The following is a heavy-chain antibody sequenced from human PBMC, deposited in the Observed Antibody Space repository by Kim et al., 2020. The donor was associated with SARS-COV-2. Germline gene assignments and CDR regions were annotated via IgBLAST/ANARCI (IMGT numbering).Heavy chain of an antibody. CDR3: ARVSVEWELEGFDY. D-gene: IGHD1-26*01. V-gene: IGHV1-46*01. J-gene: IGHJ4*02. Sequence: AQKFQGRVTMTRDTSTSTVYMELSSLRSEDTAVYYCARVSVEWELEGFDYWGQGTLVTVSS.